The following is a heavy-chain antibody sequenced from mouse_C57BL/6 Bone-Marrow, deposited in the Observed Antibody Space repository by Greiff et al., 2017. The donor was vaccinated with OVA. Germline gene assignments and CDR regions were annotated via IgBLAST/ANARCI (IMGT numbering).Heavy chain of an antibody. CDR3: ARGDGYYVKDY. CDR1: GYSITSGYY. D-gene: IGHD2-3*01. V-gene: IGHV3-6*01. CDR2: ISYDGSN. Sequence: EVQLQQSGPGLVKPSQSLSLTCSVTGYSITSGYYWNWIRQFPGNKLEWMGYISYDGSNNYNPSLKNRISITRDTSKNQFFLKLNSVTTEDTATYYCARGDGYYVKDYWGQGTTLTVSS. J-gene: IGHJ2*01.